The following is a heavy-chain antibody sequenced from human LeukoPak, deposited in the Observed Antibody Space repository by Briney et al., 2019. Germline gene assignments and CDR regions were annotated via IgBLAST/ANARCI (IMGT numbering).Heavy chain of an antibody. J-gene: IGHJ3*02. CDR3: ARGGSKTNAFDI. CDR2: IYYSGST. D-gene: IGHD2-2*01. V-gene: IGHV4-39*07. Sequence: GSLRLSCTASGFTFSSFAMSWVRQPPGKGLEWIGSIYYSGSTYYNPSLKSRVTISVDTSKNQYSLKLSSVTAADTAVYYCARGGSKTNAFDIWGQGTMVTDSS. CDR1: GFTFSSFA.